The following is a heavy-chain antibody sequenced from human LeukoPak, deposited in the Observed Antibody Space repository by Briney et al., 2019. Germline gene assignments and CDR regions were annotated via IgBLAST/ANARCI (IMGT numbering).Heavy chain of an antibody. CDR1: DITFSSYG. CDR3: AKDKCGSYLCYFDY. D-gene: IGHD1-26*01. J-gene: IGHJ4*02. V-gene: IGHV3-30*18. Sequence: GKSLRLSCEASDITFSSYGMHWVRQAPGKGLEWVAVISYDGSNKYYADSVKGRFTISRDNSKNTLYLQMNSLRAEDTAVYYCAKDKCGSYLCYFDYWGQGTLVTVSS. CDR2: ISYDGSNK.